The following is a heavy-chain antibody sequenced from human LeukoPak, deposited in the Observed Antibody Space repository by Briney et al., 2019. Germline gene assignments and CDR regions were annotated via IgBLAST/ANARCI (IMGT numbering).Heavy chain of an antibody. V-gene: IGHV4-39*07. CDR3: AREKDIVVVPAAMRGAFDY. Sequence: SETLSLTCTVSGDSSTNSLYYWGWVRQPPGKGLEWIGTLDYSGSTHYNPSLRSRAAISIDTSKNQFSLTLSPVTAADTAVYYCAREKDIVVVPAAMRGAFDYWGQGTLVTVSS. D-gene: IGHD2-2*01. J-gene: IGHJ4*02. CDR1: GDSSTNSLYY. CDR2: LDYSGST.